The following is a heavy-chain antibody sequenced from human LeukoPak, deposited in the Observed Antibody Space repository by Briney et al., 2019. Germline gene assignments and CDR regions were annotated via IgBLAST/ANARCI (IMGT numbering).Heavy chain of an antibody. CDR2: ISGSGGSA. D-gene: IGHD3-10*01. CDR1: GFIFSSYG. J-gene: IGHJ4*02. Sequence: PGRSLRLSCAASGFIFSSYGMHWVRQAPGKGLEWVSAISGSGGSAYYADSVKGRFTISRDNSKNTLYLQMNSLRAEDTAVYYCAKYPDVLLWFGEFDYWGQGTLVTVSS. V-gene: IGHV3-23*01. CDR3: AKYPDVLLWFGEFDY.